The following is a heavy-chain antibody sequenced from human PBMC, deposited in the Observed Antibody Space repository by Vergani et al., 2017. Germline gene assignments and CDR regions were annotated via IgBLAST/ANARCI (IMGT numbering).Heavy chain of an antibody. Sequence: QMQLQESGPGLVKPSETLSLSCTVSGDSISTSSYAWGWIRQPPGKTLEWIGTVFYGGRTSYNPSLKSRVTLSLDTSKKQISLHLTSVTAADTAVYYCARERRYYDILTGYPDYYYYYMDVWGKGTTVTVSS. D-gene: IGHD3-9*01. CDR1: GDSISTSSYA. CDR3: ARERRYYDILTGYPDYYYYYMDV. V-gene: IGHV4-39*02. CDR2: VFYGGRT. J-gene: IGHJ6*03.